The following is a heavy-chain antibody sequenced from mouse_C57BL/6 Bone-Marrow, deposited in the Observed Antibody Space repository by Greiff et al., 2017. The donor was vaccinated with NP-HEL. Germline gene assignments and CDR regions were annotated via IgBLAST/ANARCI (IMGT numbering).Heavy chain of an antibody. V-gene: IGHV1-53*01. CDR2: INPNNGGT. CDR1: GYTFTSYW. D-gene: IGHD3-2*02. CDR3: ARDSGYAFDY. Sequence: QVQLQQPGTELVKPGASVKLSCKASGYTFTSYWMHWLKQRPGQGLEWIGNINPNNGGTNDNEKFKTKATLTVDKYSSTAYMQLSSLTSEDSAFFYCARDSGYAFDYWGQGTTLTVSS. J-gene: IGHJ2*01.